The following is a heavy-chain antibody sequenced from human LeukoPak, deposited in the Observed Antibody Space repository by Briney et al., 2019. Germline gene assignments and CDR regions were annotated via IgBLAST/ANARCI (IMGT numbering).Heavy chain of an antibody. V-gene: IGHV1-18*04. Sequence: ASVKVSCKASGYTFTGYYMHWVRQAPGQGLEWMGWINPNSGNTNYAQKLQGRVTMTTDTSTSTAYMELRSLRSDDTAVYYCARDAILPIAYGDYVNSRGDDAFDIWGQGTMVTVSS. J-gene: IGHJ3*02. D-gene: IGHD4-17*01. CDR1: GYTFTGYY. CDR3: ARDAILPIAYGDYVNSRGDDAFDI. CDR2: INPNSGNT.